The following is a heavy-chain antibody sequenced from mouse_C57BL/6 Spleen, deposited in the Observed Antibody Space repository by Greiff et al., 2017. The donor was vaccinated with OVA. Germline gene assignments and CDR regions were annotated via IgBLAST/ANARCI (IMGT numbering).Heavy chain of an antibody. V-gene: IGHV1-55*01. J-gene: IGHJ2*01. CDR1: GYTFTSYW. CDR3: ARRRSTMVTTRDFDY. Sequence: QVQLQQPGAELVKPGASVKMSCKASGYTFTSYWITWVKHRPGQGLEWIGDIYPGSGSTNYNEKFKSKATLTVDTSSSTAYMQLSSLTSEDSAVFYGARRRSTMVTTRDFDYWGQGTTLTVSS. CDR2: IYPGSGST. D-gene: IGHD2-2*01.